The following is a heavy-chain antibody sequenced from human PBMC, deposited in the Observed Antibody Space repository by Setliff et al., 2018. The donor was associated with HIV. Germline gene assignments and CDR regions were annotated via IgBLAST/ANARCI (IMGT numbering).Heavy chain of an antibody. CDR3: ARARLQGIVTAVGPRDNCLDP. CDR1: GGTFSSYA. Sequence: GASVKVSCKASGGTFSSYAISWVRQAPGQGLEWMGWMNPNSGNTGYAQKFQGRVTMTRNTSISTAYMELSSLRSEDTAVYYCARARLQGIVTAVGPRDNCLDPWGQGTRVTVSS. D-gene: IGHD3-9*01. V-gene: IGHV1-8*02. CDR2: MNPNSGNT. J-gene: IGHJ5*02.